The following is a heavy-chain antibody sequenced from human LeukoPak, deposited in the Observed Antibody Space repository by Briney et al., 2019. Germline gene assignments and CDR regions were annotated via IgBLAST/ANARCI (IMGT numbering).Heavy chain of an antibody. Sequence: PGRSQRLSCAASGFTFDDYAMHWDRQAPGKGLEWVSGISWNSGSIGYADSVKGRFTISRDNAKNSLYLQMNSLRAEDTAVYYCSGWYSQSTDYWGQGTLVTVSS. CDR1: GFTFDDYA. V-gene: IGHV3-9*01. CDR3: SGWYSQSTDY. D-gene: IGHD6-19*01. J-gene: IGHJ4*02. CDR2: ISWNSGSI.